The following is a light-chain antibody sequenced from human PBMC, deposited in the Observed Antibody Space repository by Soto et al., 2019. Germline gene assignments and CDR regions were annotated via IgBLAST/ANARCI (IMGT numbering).Light chain of an antibody. CDR1: QGISNY. CDR2: AAS. Sequence: DIQMIQSPSSLSASVGDRVTTTCRASQGISNYLAWYQQKPGKVPKLLIYAASTLQSGVPSRFSGSGSGTDFTLTISSLQPEDVATYYCQKYNSAPLTFGGGTKVDIK. V-gene: IGKV1-27*01. CDR3: QKYNSAPLT. J-gene: IGKJ4*01.